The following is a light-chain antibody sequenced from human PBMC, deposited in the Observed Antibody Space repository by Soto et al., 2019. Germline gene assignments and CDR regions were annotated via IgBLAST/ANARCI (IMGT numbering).Light chain of an antibody. Sequence: EVVLSLSPGTLAFSPGERGTLSCRASRSISQSLAWYQQRPGQSPRLLIYDASSRATGIPDRFTGSGSGSEFTLTISSLQSEDFAVYYCQQYNNWPPITFGQGTRLEIK. CDR3: QQYNNWPPIT. V-gene: IGKV3D-15*01. J-gene: IGKJ5*01. CDR2: DAS. CDR1: RSISQS.